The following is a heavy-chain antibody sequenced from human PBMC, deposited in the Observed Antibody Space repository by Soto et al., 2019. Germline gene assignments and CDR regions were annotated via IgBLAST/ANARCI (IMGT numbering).Heavy chain of an antibody. CDR1: GFTFSSYA. V-gene: IGHV3-23*01. D-gene: IGHD3-3*01. J-gene: IGHJ4*02. Sequence: EVQLLESGGGLVQPGGSLRLSCAASGFTFSSYAMSWVRQAPGKGLEWVSTISGSGGGTYYADSVKGRFTISRDNSKNTLYLQMNSLRAEDTAVYSCAKENDFWSGYLDYWGQRTLVTVSS. CDR2: ISGSGGGT. CDR3: AKENDFWSGYLDY.